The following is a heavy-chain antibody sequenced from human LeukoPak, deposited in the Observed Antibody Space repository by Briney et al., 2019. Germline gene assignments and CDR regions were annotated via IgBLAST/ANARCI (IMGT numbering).Heavy chain of an antibody. V-gene: IGHV5-51*01. D-gene: IGHD2-15*01. CDR1: GYRFPSYW. J-gene: IGHJ3*02. CDR3: ARPRTGASWDAFDI. Sequence: GESLNISCKASGYRFPSYWITWVRQMPGKGLEWMGIIYPGDSDTRYSPSFQGQVTISADKSISTAYLQWSSLKASDTAMYYCARPRTGASWDAFDIWGQGTMVTVSS. CDR2: IYPGDSDT.